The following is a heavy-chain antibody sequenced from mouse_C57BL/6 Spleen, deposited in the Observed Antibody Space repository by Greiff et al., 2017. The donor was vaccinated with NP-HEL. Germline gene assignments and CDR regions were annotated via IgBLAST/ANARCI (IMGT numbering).Heavy chain of an antibody. CDR2: FYPGSGSI. V-gene: IGHV1-62-2*01. CDR1: GYTFTEYT. CDR3: ARHERAYYSNCPWFAY. Sequence: VKLVESGAELVKPGASVKLSCKASGYTFTEYTIHWVKQRSGQGLEWIGWFYPGSGSIKYNEKFKDKATLTADKSSSTVYMELSRLTSEDSAVYFCARHERAYYSNCPWFAYWGQGTLVTVSA. J-gene: IGHJ3*01. D-gene: IGHD2-5*01.